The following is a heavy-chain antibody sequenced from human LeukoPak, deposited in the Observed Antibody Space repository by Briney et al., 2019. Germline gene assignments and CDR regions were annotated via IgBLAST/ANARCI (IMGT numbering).Heavy chain of an antibody. CDR2: ISYDGSNK. CDR3: ARIPHWYYASKLASNWFDP. D-gene: IGHD3-3*01. V-gene: IGHV3-30-3*01. Sequence: GGSLRLSCAASGFTFSSYAMHWVRQAPGKGLEWVAVISYDGSNKYYADSVKGRFTISRDNSKNTLYLQMNSLRAEDTAVYYCARIPHWYYASKLASNWFDPWGQGTLVTVSS. CDR1: GFTFSSYA. J-gene: IGHJ5*02.